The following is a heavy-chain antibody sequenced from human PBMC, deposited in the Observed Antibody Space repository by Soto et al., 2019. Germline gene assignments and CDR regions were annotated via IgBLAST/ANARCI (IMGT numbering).Heavy chain of an antibody. D-gene: IGHD6-25*01. Sequence: EMLLLDSGGGFVQPGGSLRISCAGSGFTFSSYVMAWVRQAPGKGLEWVSAISWSGGDTYSADSVKGRFTISRDNSKNTLYLQMSSLRAEDTALYYCAEATSTSGWVPRGDAFDVWGQGTMVTVSS. V-gene: IGHV3-23*01. CDR1: GFTFSSYV. CDR3: AEATSTSGWVPRGDAFDV. CDR2: ISWSGGDT. J-gene: IGHJ3*01.